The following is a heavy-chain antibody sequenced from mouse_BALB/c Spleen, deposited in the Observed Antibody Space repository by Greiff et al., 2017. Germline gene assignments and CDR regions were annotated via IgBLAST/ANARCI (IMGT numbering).Heavy chain of an antibody. CDR2: ISNGGGST. V-gene: IGHV5-12-2*01. Sequence: EVQGVESGGGLVQPGGSLKLSCAASGFTFSSYTMSWVRQTPETRLEWVAYISNGGGSTYYPDTVEGRFTISRDNAKNTLYLQMSSLKSEDTAMYYCARHERYGNPYYYAMDYWGQGTSVTVSS. J-gene: IGHJ4*01. D-gene: IGHD2-10*02. CDR1: GFTFSSYT. CDR3: ARHERYGNPYYYAMDY.